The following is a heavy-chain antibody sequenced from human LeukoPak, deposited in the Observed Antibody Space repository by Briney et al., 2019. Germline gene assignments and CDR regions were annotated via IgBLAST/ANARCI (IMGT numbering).Heavy chain of an antibody. CDR3: ARVSTIYYGMDV. D-gene: IGHD3-9*01. CDR2: IIPILGIA. V-gene: IGHV1-69*04. J-gene: IGHJ6*02. Sequence: GASVKVSCKASGGTFSSYAISWVRQAPGQGLEWMGRIIPILGIANYAQKFQGRVTITADKSTSTAYMELSSLRSEDTAVYYCARVSTIYYGMDVWGQGTTVTVSS. CDR1: GGTFSSYA.